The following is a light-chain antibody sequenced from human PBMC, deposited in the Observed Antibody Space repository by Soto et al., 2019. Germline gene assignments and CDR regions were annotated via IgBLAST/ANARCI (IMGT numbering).Light chain of an antibody. CDR1: QSISSW. CDR2: KAS. Sequence: DIQMTQSPSTLSASVGDRVTITCRDSQSISSWLAWYQQKEGKAPKLLIYKASSLDSGDTSRFSGSGSGTEFTPTISTPQRYDFAPYDYPQYTSYWPCAFGHGTKVEIK. CDR3: PQYTSYWPCA. V-gene: IGKV1-5*03. J-gene: IGKJ1*01.